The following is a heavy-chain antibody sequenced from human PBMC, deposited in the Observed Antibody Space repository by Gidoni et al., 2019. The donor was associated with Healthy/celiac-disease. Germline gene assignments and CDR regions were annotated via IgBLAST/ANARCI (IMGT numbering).Heavy chain of an antibody. D-gene: IGHD4-17*01. V-gene: IGHV3-30*18. CDR2: ISYDGSNK. CDR3: AKDGGYGDYRFSYYYYYGMDV. J-gene: IGHJ6*02. CDR1: GFTFSSYG. Sequence: QVQLVESGGGVVQPGRSLRLSCAASGFTFSSYGMHWVRQAPGKGLEWVAVISYDGSNKYYADSVKGRFTISRDNSKNTLYLQMNSLRAEDTAVYYCAKDGGYGDYRFSYYYYYGMDVWGQGTTVTVSS.